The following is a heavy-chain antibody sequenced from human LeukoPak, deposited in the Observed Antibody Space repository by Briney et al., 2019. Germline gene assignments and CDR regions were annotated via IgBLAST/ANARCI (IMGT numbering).Heavy chain of an antibody. J-gene: IGHJ4*02. CDR1: GFTFLSHA. CDR3: TRLGGGYGELDN. D-gene: IGHD5-12*01. V-gene: IGHV3-23*01. Sequence: GESLRLFCEASGFTFLSHAMTRVRHSLARGLELVSAISDTGGITYYADSVRCPFTISRDNSKNTLYLQMSSLRAEDTAVYYCTRLGGGYGELDNWGQGTLVTVSS. CDR2: ISDTGGIT.